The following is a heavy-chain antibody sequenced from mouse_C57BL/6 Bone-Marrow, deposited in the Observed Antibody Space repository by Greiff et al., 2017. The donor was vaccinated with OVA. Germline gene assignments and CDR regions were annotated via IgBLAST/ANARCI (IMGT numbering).Heavy chain of an antibody. CDR1: GYTFTDYY. CDR2: INPNNGGT. Sequence: EVQLQQSGPELVKPGASVKISCKASGYTFTDYYMNWVKQSHGKSLEWIGDINPNNGGTSYNQKFKGKATLTVDKSSSTAYMELRSLTSVDSAVYYCAPYYSNLYYYAMDYWGQGTSVTVSS. J-gene: IGHJ4*01. V-gene: IGHV1-26*01. CDR3: APYYSNLYYYAMDY. D-gene: IGHD2-5*01.